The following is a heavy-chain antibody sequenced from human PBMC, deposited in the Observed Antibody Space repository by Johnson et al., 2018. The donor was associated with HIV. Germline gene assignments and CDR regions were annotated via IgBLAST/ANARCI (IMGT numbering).Heavy chain of an antibody. J-gene: IGHJ3*02. D-gene: IGHD3-10*01. CDR2: IFSGGST. V-gene: IGHV3-66*01. CDR1: GFPVPTQY. Sequence: VQLVESGGGLVQRGGSPRLPCSAPGFPVPTQYMSWVRPAPGKGLEWVPGIFSGGSTYYAGPVKGRFTISRDNSKNTLYLQMNSLRVEDTAVYYCASEVRGVLDIWGQGTMVTVSS. CDR3: ASEVRGVLDI.